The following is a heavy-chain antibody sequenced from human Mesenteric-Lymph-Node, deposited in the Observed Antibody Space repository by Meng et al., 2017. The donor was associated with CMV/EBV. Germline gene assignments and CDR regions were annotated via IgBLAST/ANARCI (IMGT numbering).Heavy chain of an antibody. J-gene: IGHJ4*02. CDR3: ARDPSPGDS. Sequence: GESLKISCAASGFTFSSYGMHWVRQAPGKGLEWVAFIRYDGSNKYYADSVKGRFTISRDNSKNTLYLQMNSLRGEDTAVYYCARDPSPGDSWGQGTLVTVSS. CDR1: GFTFSSYG. CDR2: IRYDGSNK. V-gene: IGHV3-30*02. D-gene: IGHD3-10*01.